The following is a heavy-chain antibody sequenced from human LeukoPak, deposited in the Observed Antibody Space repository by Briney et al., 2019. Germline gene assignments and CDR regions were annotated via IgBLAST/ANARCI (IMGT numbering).Heavy chain of an antibody. CDR3: ARGHNWSDP. J-gene: IGHJ5*02. CDR2: MNPNSGNT. V-gene: IGHV1-8*02. Sequence: ASVKVSCKTSGYTFTGYYVHWVRQAPGQGLEWMGWMNPNSGNTGYAQKFQGRVTMTRNTSISTAYMELSSLRSEDTAVYYCARGHNWSDPWGQGTLVTVSS. CDR1: GYTFTGYY.